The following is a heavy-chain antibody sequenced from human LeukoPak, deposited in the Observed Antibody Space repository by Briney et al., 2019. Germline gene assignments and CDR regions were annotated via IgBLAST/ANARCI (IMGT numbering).Heavy chain of an antibody. D-gene: IGHD3-16*01. CDR2: ISYHGRT. CDR3: ASHVESLGAGFPFDH. CDR1: GGSISSRSYY. J-gene: IGHJ4*02. Sequence: SETLSLTCTVSGGSISSRSYYWGWIRQSPGKGLEWIGTISYHGRTFYNPSLKTRVNISGDTSKNQFSLKMAFVTAADTAFYYCASHVESLGAGFPFDHWGQGTLVTVSS. V-gene: IGHV4-39*01.